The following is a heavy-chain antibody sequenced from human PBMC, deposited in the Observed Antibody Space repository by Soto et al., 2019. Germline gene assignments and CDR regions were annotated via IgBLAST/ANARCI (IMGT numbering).Heavy chain of an antibody. J-gene: IGHJ4*02. CDR2: MNLDTGGT. D-gene: IGHD1-1*01. CDR1: GYRFTAYY. CDR3: ARDGNFAFRGYNFAFDS. V-gene: IGHV1-2*06. Sequence: ASVKVSCKASGYRFTAYYIHWVRQAPGQGLEWMGRMNLDTGGTTYSQKFQGRVTMTRDTSISTAYMEVSSLKSDDTAMYYCARDGNFAFRGYNFAFDSWGQGALVTVSS.